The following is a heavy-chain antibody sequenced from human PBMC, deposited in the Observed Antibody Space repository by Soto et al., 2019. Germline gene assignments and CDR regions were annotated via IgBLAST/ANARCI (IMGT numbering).Heavy chain of an antibody. J-gene: IGHJ3*02. CDR1: GGSFSGYY. CDR3: ARVVVADTYAFDI. Sequence: SETLSLTCAVYGGSFSGYYWSWIRQPPGKGLEWIGEINHSGSTNYNPSLKIRVTISVDTSKNQFSLKLSSVTAADMAVYYCARVVVADTYAFDIWGQGTMVTVS. D-gene: IGHD2-15*01. V-gene: IGHV4-34*01. CDR2: INHSGST.